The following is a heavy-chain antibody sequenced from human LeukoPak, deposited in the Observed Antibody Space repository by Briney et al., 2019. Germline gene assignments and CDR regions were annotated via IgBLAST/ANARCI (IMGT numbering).Heavy chain of an antibody. Sequence: PSETLSLTCTVSGGSISSYYWSWIRQPAGKGLEWIGRIYTSGSTNYNPSLKSRVTMSVDTSKSQFSLKLSSVTAADTAVYYCARDQVWFGELGEIFDYWGQGTLVTVSS. J-gene: IGHJ4*02. D-gene: IGHD3-10*01. CDR1: GGSISSYY. V-gene: IGHV4-4*07. CDR2: IYTSGST. CDR3: ARDQVWFGELGEIFDY.